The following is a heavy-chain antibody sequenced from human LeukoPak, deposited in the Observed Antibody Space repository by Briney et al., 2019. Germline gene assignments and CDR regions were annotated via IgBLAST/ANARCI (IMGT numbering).Heavy chain of an antibody. V-gene: IGHV3-53*01. Sequence: GGSLRLSCAASGFTVSNNYMNWVRQAPGKGLEWVSLIYSGGSTHYADSVKGRFTISRDNSKNTLYLQMNSLRAEDTAVYYCASRPLWFGESLDYWGQGTLVTVSS. D-gene: IGHD3-10*01. CDR3: ASRPLWFGESLDY. CDR1: GFTVSNNY. CDR2: IYSGGST. J-gene: IGHJ4*02.